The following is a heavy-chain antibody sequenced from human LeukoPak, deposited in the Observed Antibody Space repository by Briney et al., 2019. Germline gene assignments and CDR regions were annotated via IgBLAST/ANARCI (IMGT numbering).Heavy chain of an antibody. CDR2: ISSSSSYI. Sequence: GGSLRLSCAASGFTFSSYSMNWVRQAPGKGLEWVSSISSSSSYIYYADSVKGRFTISRDNAKNSLYLQMNSLRAEDTAVYYCARDGVLTYYYDSSGYYYFDYWGQGTLVTVSS. V-gene: IGHV3-21*01. J-gene: IGHJ4*02. CDR3: ARDGVLTYYYDSSGYYYFDY. D-gene: IGHD3-22*01. CDR1: GFTFSSYS.